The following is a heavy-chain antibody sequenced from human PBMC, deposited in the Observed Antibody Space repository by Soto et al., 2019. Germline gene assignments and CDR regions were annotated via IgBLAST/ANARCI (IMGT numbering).Heavy chain of an antibody. V-gene: IGHV1-18*01. J-gene: IGHJ4*02. CDR1: GYSFSSFG. CDR3: ARTCRSGGSCYLEY. CDR2: VSVPSGDT. D-gene: IGHD2-15*01. Sequence: QVQLVQSGAEVKKPGASVKVSCKASGYSFSSFGISWVRQAPGQGLEWVGWVSVPSGDTSSAQNFQGRVTVTPDTSTSTAYMEVGSLRSDETAVYYCARTCRSGGSCYLEYWGEGTLVTVSS.